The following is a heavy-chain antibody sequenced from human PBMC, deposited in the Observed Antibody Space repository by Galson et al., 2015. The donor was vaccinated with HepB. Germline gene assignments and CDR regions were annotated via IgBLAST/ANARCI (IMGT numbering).Heavy chain of an antibody. D-gene: IGHD6-19*01. CDR1: GFSLRTSGMC. CDR3: ARMNSSGWYEYYFDY. V-gene: IGHV2-70*11. J-gene: IGHJ4*02. Sequence: PALVKPPQTLTLTCTFSGFSLRTSGMCVSWIRQPPGKALEWLARIDWDDDKYYSTSLKTRLTIPKDTSKNQVVLTMTNMDPVDTATYYCARMNSSGWYEYYFDYWGQGTLVTVSS. CDR2: IDWDDDK.